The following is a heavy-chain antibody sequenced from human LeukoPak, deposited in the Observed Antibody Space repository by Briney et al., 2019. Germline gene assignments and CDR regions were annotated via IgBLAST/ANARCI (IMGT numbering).Heavy chain of an antibody. CDR3: ARVEAAAAAVYYYYMDV. CDR1: GFSFSSNS. CDR2: ISSSGSSI. J-gene: IGHJ6*03. V-gene: IGHV3-48*04. Sequence: GGSLRLSCAASGFSFSSNSMNWVRQAPGKGLEWVSYISSSGSSIYYADSVKGRFTISRDNAKNSLYLQMNSLRAEDTAVYYCARVEAAAAAVYYYYMDVWGKGTTVTVSS. D-gene: IGHD6-19*01.